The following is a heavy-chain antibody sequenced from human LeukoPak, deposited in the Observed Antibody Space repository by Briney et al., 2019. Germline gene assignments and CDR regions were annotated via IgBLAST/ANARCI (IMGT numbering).Heavy chain of an antibody. CDR1: GFTVSSNY. CDR3: ARARYDSSGYSADFWDY. Sequence: GGSLRLSCAASGFTVSSNYMSWVRQAPGEGLEWVSVIYSGGSTYYADSVKGRFTISRDNSKNTLYLQMNSLRAEDTAVYYCARARYDSSGYSADFWDYWGQGTLVTVSS. J-gene: IGHJ4*02. V-gene: IGHV3-66*01. D-gene: IGHD3-22*01. CDR2: IYSGGST.